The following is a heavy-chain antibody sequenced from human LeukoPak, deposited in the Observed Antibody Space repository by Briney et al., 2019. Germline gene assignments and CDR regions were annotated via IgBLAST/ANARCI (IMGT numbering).Heavy chain of an antibody. CDR2: IYTSGST. CDR1: GGSISSYY. D-gene: IGHD1-26*01. V-gene: IGHV4-4*07. J-gene: IGHJ3*02. CDR3: ARDSRWELLGAFDI. Sequence: SETLSLTCTVSGGSISSYYWSWIRQPAGKGLEWIGRIYTSGSTNYNPSLKSRVTISVDTSKNQFSLKPSSVTAADTAVYYCARDSRWELLGAFDIWGQGTMVTVSS.